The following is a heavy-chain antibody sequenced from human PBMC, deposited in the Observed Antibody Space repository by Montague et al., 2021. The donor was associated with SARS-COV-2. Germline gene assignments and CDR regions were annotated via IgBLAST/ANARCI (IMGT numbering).Heavy chain of an antibody. CDR3: AIWGEYYDSPYYYYAMDV. Sequence: SETLSLTCTVSGGPIRPYYWSWIRQSPGKGLECIGYNSYSGSTDYKQTLKSRVTISRDTSKNQFTLKLSAVTAADTAVYYCAIWGEYYDSPYYYYAMDVWGQGTTVTVSS. CDR2: NSYSGST. J-gene: IGHJ6*02. V-gene: IGHV4-59*12. D-gene: IGHD3-3*01. CDR1: GGPIRPYY.